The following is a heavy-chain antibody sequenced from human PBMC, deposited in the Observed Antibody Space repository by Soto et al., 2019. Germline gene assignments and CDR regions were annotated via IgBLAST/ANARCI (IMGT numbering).Heavy chain of an antibody. Sequence: PSETLSLTCAVYVGSFSGYYWSWVRQPPGKGLEWIGEINHSGSTNYNPSLKSRVTISVDTSKNQFSLKLSSVTAADTAVYYCASANTGHTAMVRVEGYFDYRGQGTLVTVSS. CDR1: VGSFSGYY. CDR2: INHSGST. CDR3: ASANTGHTAMVRVEGYFDY. D-gene: IGHD5-18*01. V-gene: IGHV4-34*01. J-gene: IGHJ4*02.